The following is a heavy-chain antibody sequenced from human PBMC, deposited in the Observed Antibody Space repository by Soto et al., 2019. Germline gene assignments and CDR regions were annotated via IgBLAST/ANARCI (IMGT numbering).Heavy chain of an antibody. CDR2: TYYRSKWYN. CDR1: GDSVSSNSAA. J-gene: IGHJ5*02. CDR3: TAMVKKNNWFDP. V-gene: IGHV6-1*01. D-gene: IGHD5-18*01. Sequence: SQTLSLTCAISGDSVSSNSAAWNWIRQSPSRGLEWLGRTYYRSKWYNDYAVSVKSRITTKPDTSKNQFYLQLNSVTPEDTAVGGDTAMVKKNNWFDPWGQGTLVTVSS.